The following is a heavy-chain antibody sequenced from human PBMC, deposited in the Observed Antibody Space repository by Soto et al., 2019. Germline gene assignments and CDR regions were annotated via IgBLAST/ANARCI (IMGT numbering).Heavy chain of an antibody. CDR1: GFTFSSFA. D-gene: IGHD1-26*01. V-gene: IGHV3-23*01. CDR2: LSGFGSSA. CDR3: AKDRQDSGPYEAGMVPFDH. Sequence: EVQLLESGGGLVQPGGSLKLSCVASGFTFSSFAMSWVRQAPGKGLEWVSGLSGFGSSAYYADSVKGRFTISRDNSKRTVYLQMNSLTVDDTAVYYCAKDRQDSGPYEAGMVPFDHWGQGALVTVSS. J-gene: IGHJ4*02.